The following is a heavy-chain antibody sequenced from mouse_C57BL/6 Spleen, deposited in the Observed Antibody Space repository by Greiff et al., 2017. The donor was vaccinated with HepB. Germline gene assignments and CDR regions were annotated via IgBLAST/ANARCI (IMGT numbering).Heavy chain of an antibody. Sequence: QVQLQQPGAELVMPGASVKLSCNASGYTFTSYWMHWVKQRPGQGLEWIGEIDPSDSYTNYNQKFKGKSTLTVDKSSSTAYMQLISLTSEDSAVYYCARRGSTTVVATKAFAYWGQGTLVTVSA. D-gene: IGHD1-1*01. CDR1: GYTFTSYW. CDR2: IDPSDSYT. J-gene: IGHJ3*01. CDR3: ARRGSTTVVATKAFAY. V-gene: IGHV1-69*01.